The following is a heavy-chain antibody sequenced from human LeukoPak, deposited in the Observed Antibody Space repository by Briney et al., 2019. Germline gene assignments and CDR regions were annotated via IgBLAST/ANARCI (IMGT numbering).Heavy chain of an antibody. Sequence: ASVKVSCNDSRYTFTGYYMHWVRQAPGQGLEWMGWINPNSGGTNYAQKFQGRVTMTRDTSISTAYMELSRLRSDDTAVYYCARAPNCSGGSCYTHYYYYYIDVWGKGTTVTVSS. J-gene: IGHJ6*03. CDR1: RYTFTGYY. D-gene: IGHD2-15*01. V-gene: IGHV1-2*02. CDR3: ARAPNCSGGSCYTHYYYYYIDV. CDR2: INPNSGGT.